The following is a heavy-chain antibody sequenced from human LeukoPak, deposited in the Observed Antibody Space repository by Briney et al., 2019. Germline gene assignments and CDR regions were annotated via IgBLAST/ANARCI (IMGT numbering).Heavy chain of an antibody. V-gene: IGHV1-24*01. CDR1: GYTLTELS. CDR2: FDPEDGET. J-gene: IGHJ4*02. D-gene: IGHD3-10*01. Sequence: ASVKVSCKVSGYTLTELSMHWVRQAPGKGLEWMGGFDPEDGETIYAQKFQGRVTMTEDTSTDTAYMELSSLRSEDTAVYYCARGKWFGEPFDYWGQGTLVTVSS. CDR3: ARGKWFGEPFDY.